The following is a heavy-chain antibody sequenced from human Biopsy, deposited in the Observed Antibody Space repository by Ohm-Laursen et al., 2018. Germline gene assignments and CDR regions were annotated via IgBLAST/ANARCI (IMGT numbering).Heavy chain of an antibody. CDR1: GGSISDDY. Sequence: SETLSLTCTVSGGSISDDYWNWIRQPAGKGLEWIGRIYPGGSINYNPSLKSRVTMSVDTSKKQLSLRLRSVTAADTAMYYCASVVLGPTNDAFDLWGQGTMVVVSS. CDR3: ASVVLGPTNDAFDL. D-gene: IGHD3-22*01. J-gene: IGHJ3*01. V-gene: IGHV4-4*07. CDR2: IYPGGSI.